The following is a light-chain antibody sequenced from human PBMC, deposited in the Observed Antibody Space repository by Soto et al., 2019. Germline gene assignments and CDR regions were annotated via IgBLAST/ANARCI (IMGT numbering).Light chain of an antibody. Sequence: QSALAQPASVSGSPGQSITISCTGTRRDVGGYNYFSWYQQYPGKSPKLLIYEVTHRPSGVSNRFSGSKSGNTASLTISGLQDEDEADYYCSSYTISNTLPFVFGTGTKVTVL. CDR1: RRDVGGYNY. CDR3: SSYTISNTLPFV. V-gene: IGLV2-14*01. J-gene: IGLJ1*01. CDR2: EVT.